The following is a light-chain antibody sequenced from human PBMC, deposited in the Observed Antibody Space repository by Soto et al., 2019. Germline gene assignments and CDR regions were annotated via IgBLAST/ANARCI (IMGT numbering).Light chain of an antibody. CDR1: QRVTSSS. J-gene: IGKJ1*01. V-gene: IGKV3-20*01. CDR2: GAS. Sequence: EIVLTQSPGTLSLSPGERATLSCRASQRVTSSSFGWYQQKPGQAPRLLIYGASSRAAGIPDRFSGRGSGTDFTLTISRLEPEDFAVYYFQQYGSPFTWTFGQGTKVEIK. CDR3: QQYGSPFTWT.